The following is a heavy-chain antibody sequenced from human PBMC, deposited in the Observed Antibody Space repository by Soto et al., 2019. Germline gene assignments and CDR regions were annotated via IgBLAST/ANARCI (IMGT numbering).Heavy chain of an antibody. CDR1: GFTFNTYY. CDR2: IKRDGTEK. V-gene: IGHV3-7*01. D-gene: IGHD2-15*01. J-gene: IGHJ4*02. CDR3: ARDRGYCSGGTCYSVLDY. Sequence: EVQLVEAGGGLVQPGGSLTLSCAASGFTFNTYYMNWVRQAPGKGLERVANIKRDGTEKNYVDSVKGRFTISRDNAKSSLYLQMNSLSAGDTAVYYGARDRGYCSGGTCYSVLDYWGQGTLVTVSS.